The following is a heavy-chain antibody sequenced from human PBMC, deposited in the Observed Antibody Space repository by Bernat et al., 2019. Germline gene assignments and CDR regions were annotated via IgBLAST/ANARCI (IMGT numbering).Heavy chain of an antibody. CDR3: ARERIASAGVIDF. J-gene: IGHJ4*02. CDR2: IKSKTDGGTT. Sequence: EVQLVESGGGLVKPGGSLRLSCAASGFTFSNAWMNWVRQAPGKGLEWVGRIKSKTDGGTTDYAAPVKGRFTISRDDSKNTLYLQMNSLKTEDTAVYYCARERIASAGVIDFWGQGTLVTVSS. D-gene: IGHD6-13*01. CDR1: GFTFSNAW. V-gene: IGHV3-15*07.